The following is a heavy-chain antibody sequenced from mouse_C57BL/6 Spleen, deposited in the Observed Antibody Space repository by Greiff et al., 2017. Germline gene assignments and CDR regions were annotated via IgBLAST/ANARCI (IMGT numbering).Heavy chain of an antibody. V-gene: IGHV1-54*01. D-gene: IGHD2-4*01. CDR2: INPGSGGT. CDR3: GRREIYYDSLNFDY. CDR1: GYAFTNYL. J-gene: IGHJ2*01. Sequence: VQLQQSGAELVRPGTSVKVSCKASGYAFTNYLIAWVKQRPGQGLEWIGVINPGSGGTNYNEKFKGKATLTADKSSSTAYMQLSSLTSEESSVYYCGRREIYYDSLNFDYWGQGTTLTVSS.